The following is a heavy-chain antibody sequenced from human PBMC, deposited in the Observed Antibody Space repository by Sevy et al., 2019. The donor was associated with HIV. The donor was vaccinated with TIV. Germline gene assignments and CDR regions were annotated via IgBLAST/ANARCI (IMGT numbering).Heavy chain of an antibody. CDR2: ISYDGSNK. J-gene: IGHJ6*02. CDR3: AKGDIVVVVAARPTGFYMDV. D-gene: IGHD2-15*01. V-gene: IGHV3-30*18. CDR1: GFTFSSYG. Sequence: GGSLRLSCAASGFTFSSYGMHWVRQAPGKGLEWVAVISYDGSNKYYADSVKGRFTISRDNSKNTLYLQMNSLRAEDTAVYYCAKGDIVVVVAARPTGFYMDVRGQGTTVTVSS.